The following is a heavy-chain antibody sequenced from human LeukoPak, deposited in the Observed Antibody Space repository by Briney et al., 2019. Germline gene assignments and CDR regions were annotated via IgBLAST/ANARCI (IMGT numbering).Heavy chain of an antibody. J-gene: IGHJ4*02. Sequence: GGSLRLSCAASGFTSSSYAVSWVRQAPGKGLEWVSAISSGGTTYYADSVKGRFTISRDDSKDTLYLQMNSLRAEDTAVYYCAKDWASGNYFDYWGQGTLVTVSS. D-gene: IGHD1-14*01. CDR3: AKDWASGNYFDY. CDR1: GFTSSSYA. V-gene: IGHV3-23*01. CDR2: ISSGGTT.